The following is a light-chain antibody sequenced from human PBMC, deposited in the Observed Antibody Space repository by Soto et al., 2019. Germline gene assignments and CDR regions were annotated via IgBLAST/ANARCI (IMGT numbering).Light chain of an antibody. Sequence: ETVLTQSPATLSVSPGERATLSCRASQSVSSNLAWYQQRPGQAPRLLIYAASTRATGVPARFSGSGSGTEVALTISSLQSEDFAVYYCQQYNNWPLTFGGGTKVEIK. J-gene: IGKJ4*01. CDR2: AAS. V-gene: IGKV3-15*01. CDR3: QQYNNWPLT. CDR1: QSVSSN.